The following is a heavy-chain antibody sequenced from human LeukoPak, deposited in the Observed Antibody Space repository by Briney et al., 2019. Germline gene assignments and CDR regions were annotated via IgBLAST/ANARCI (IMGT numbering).Heavy chain of an antibody. V-gene: IGHV1-69*04. Sequence: ASVKVSCKASGGTFSSYAISWVRQAPGQGREWMGRIIPILGVANYAQKFQGRVTITADKSTSTAYMELSSLRSEDTAVYYCARDRTSKIAARQAGLDPWGQGTLVTVSS. D-gene: IGHD6-6*01. CDR2: IIPILGVA. CDR1: GGTFSSYA. J-gene: IGHJ5*02. CDR3: ARDRTSKIAARQAGLDP.